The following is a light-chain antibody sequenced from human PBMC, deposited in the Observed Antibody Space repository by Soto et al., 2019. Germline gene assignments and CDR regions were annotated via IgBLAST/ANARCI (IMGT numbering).Light chain of an antibody. CDR3: QQYNNWLWT. J-gene: IGKJ1*01. CDR2: GAS. CDR1: QSVSSGY. V-gene: IGKV3-20*01. Sequence: EVVLTQSPGTLSLSPGERATLSCRASQSVSSGYLAWYQQKPGQAPRLLIYGASNRATGIPDRFSGSGSGTDFTLTISSLQPEDFAVYYCQQYNNWLWTFGQGTKVDIK.